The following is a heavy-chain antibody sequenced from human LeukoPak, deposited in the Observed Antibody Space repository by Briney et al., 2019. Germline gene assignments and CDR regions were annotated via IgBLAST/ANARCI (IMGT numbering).Heavy chain of an antibody. J-gene: IGHJ4*02. V-gene: IGHV4-59*01. CDR1: GGSINSYY. CDR3: ARGTSNSWYQTPLYY. D-gene: IGHD6-13*01. Sequence: SETLSLTCSVSGGSINSYYWTWIRQPPGKGLEWIGYIYYTGTTNYNPSLKSRVTISVDTSKNQFSLKLSSVTAADTAVYYCARGTSNSWYQTPLYYWGQGTLVTVSS. CDR2: IYYTGTT.